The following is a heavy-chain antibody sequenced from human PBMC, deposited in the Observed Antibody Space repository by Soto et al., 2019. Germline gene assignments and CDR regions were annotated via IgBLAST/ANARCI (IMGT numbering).Heavy chain of an antibody. CDR2: IYDSGST. V-gene: IGHV4-39*01. Sequence: KASETLSLTCTVSGGSISSSTYYWGWIRQPPGKGLEWIGSIYDSGSTYYNPSLKSRVSISVDTSKNQFSLKLSSVTAADTAVYYCARHVRPSFDYWGQGTLVTVSS. CDR3: ARHVRPSFDY. CDR1: GGSISSSTYY. J-gene: IGHJ4*02.